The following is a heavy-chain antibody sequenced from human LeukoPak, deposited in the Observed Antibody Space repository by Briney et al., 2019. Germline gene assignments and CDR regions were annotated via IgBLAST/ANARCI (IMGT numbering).Heavy chain of an antibody. D-gene: IGHD3-22*01. J-gene: IGHJ4*02. Sequence: AASVKVSCKASGGTFSSYAISWVRQAPGQGLEWMGRIIPILGIANYAQKFQGRVTITADKSTSTAYMELSSLRSEDTAVYYCARGYSSGYYPILSLDYWGQGTLVTVSS. V-gene: IGHV1-69*04. CDR1: GGTFSSYA. CDR2: IIPILGIA. CDR3: ARGYSSGYYPILSLDY.